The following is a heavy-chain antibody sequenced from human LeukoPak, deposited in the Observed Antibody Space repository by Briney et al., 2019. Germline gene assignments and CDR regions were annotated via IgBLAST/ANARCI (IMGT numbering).Heavy chain of an antibody. CDR1: GYTFTSYD. Sequence: ASVKVSCKASGYTFTSYDINWVRQATGQGLEWMGWMNPNSGNTGYAQKFQGRVTMTRNTSISTAYMELSSLRSEDTAVYYCAKDRNLGFIAAAGTTMDVWGQGTTVTVSS. CDR3: AKDRNLGFIAAAGTTMDV. J-gene: IGHJ6*02. V-gene: IGHV1-8*02. D-gene: IGHD6-13*01. CDR2: MNPNSGNT.